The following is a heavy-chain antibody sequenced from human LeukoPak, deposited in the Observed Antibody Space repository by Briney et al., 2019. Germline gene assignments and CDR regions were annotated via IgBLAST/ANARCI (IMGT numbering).Heavy chain of an antibody. Sequence: PGRSLRLSCAASGFTFNRYAMHWLRQAPGKGPEWVAFVSFGGDLTFYADSVKGRFTVSRDNSENTVSLQMNSLRAEDTAVYFCARARFDSWGQGTPVTVSS. J-gene: IGHJ5*01. CDR3: ARARFDS. CDR2: VSFGGDLT. CDR1: GFTFNRYA. V-gene: IGHV3-30*01.